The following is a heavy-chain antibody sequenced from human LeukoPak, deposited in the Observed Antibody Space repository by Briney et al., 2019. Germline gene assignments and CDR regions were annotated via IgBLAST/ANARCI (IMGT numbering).Heavy chain of an antibody. V-gene: IGHV3-15*01. CDR1: GFTFSNAW. J-gene: IGHJ4*02. CDR3: TTGGSSWLTPVLDY. Sequence: GGSLRLSCAASGFTFSNAWMSWVRQAPGKGLEWVGRIKSKTDGGTTDYAAPVKGRFTISRDGSKNTLYLQMNSLKTEDTAVYYCTTGGSSWLTPVLDYWGQGTLVTVSS. D-gene: IGHD2-2*01. CDR2: IKSKTDGGTT.